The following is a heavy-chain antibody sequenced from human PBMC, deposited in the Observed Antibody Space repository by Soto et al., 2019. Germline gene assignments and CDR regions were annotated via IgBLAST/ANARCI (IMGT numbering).Heavy chain of an antibody. Sequence: PSETLSLTCTVSGDSISSGTYFWSWIRQHPGMGLEWIGYIYYSGSGSAYYNPSLRSRATISLDTSKKQISLKLSSVTAADTAVYYCARDTRKNDVLTGSYYYYALDVWGQGTTVTVS. V-gene: IGHV4-31*03. CDR1: GDSISSGTYF. CDR2: IYYSGSGSA. D-gene: IGHD3-9*01. CDR3: ARDTRKNDVLTGSYYYYALDV. J-gene: IGHJ6*02.